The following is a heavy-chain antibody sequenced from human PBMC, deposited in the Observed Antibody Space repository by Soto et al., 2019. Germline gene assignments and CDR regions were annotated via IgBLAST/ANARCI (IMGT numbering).Heavy chain of an antibody. D-gene: IGHD6-13*01. CDR2: IWYDGSNK. CDR1: GFTFSSYG. V-gene: IGHV3-33*01. J-gene: IGHJ4*02. CDR3: ARDPSNRKGFIAAAGKVGFDY. Sequence: GGSLRLSCAASGFTFSSYGMHWVRQAPGKGLEWVAVIWYDGSNKYYADSVKGRFTISRDNSKNTLYLQMNSLRAEDTAVYYCARDPSNRKGFIAAAGKVGFDYWGQGTLVTVSS.